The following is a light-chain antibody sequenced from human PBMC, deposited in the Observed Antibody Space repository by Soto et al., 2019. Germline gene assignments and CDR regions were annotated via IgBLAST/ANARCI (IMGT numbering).Light chain of an antibody. CDR1: QDISNY. V-gene: IGKV1-33*01. J-gene: IGKJ2*01. Sequence: DIQMTQSPSSLSASVGDRVTITCQASQDISNYLNWYQQKPGKAPKLLIYDASNLETGVPSRFSGSGSGTDFTFTISSLQPEDIATYYCQQYDNLPAFGQGTKLEIE. CDR3: QQYDNLPA. CDR2: DAS.